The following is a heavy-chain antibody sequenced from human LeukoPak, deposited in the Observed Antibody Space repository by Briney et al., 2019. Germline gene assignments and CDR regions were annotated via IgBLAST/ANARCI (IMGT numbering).Heavy chain of an antibody. D-gene: IGHD3-9*01. V-gene: IGHV4-34*01. CDR2: INHSGST. J-gene: IGHJ4*02. Sequence: SETLSLTCAVYGGSFSGYYWRWIRQPPGKGLEWIGEINHSGSTNYNPSLKSRVTISVDTSKNQFSLKLSSVTAADTAVYYCARGLTYYDILTGYPFDYWGQGTLVTVSS. CDR3: ARGLTYYDILTGYPFDY. CDR1: GGSFSGYY.